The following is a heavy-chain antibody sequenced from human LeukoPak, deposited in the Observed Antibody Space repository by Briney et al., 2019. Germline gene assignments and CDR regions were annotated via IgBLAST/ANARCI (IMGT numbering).Heavy chain of an antibody. D-gene: IGHD3-22*01. V-gene: IGHV4-59*08. J-gene: IGHJ6*02. CDR2: IYYSGST. Sequence: SETLSLTCTVSGGSISSYYWSWIRQPPGKGLEWIGYIYYSGSTNYNPSLKSRVTISVDTSKNQFSLKLSSVTAADTAVYYCARQHDSSGYAPGGYYGMDVWGQGTTVTVSS. CDR1: GGSISSYY. CDR3: ARQHDSSGYAPGGYYGMDV.